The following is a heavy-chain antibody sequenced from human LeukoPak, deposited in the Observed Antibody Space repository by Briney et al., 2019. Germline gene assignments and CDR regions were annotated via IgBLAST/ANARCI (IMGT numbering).Heavy chain of an antibody. CDR3: AKDSRTVTTYAFGI. CDR1: GFTSSSYA. V-gene: IGHV3-23*01. Sequence: PLGSLRLSSAASGFTSSSYAMSSVRQAPGEGLGWVSAISGSAGSTYYADSVKGRFTISRNNCKNTMYLQMNSLRAEDTAVYYCAKDSRTVTTYAFGIWGQGTMVTVSS. CDR2: ISGSAGST. J-gene: IGHJ3*02. D-gene: IGHD4-11*01.